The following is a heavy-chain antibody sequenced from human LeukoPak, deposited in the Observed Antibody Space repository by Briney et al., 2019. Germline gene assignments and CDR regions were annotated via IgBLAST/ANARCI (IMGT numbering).Heavy chain of an antibody. CDR1: GGSISSGGYY. J-gene: IGHJ4*02. D-gene: IGHD6-19*01. Sequence: SETLSLTCTVPGGSISSGGYYWSWIRQHPGKGLEWIGYIYYSGSTYYNPSLKSRVTISVDTSKNQFSLKLSSVTAADTAVYYCARERAVAGRGGYYFDYWGQGTLVTVSS. V-gene: IGHV4-31*03. CDR3: ARERAVAGRGGYYFDY. CDR2: IYYSGST.